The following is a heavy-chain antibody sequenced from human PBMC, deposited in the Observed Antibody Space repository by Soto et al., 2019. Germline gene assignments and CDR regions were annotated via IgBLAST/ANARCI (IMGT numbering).Heavy chain of an antibody. CDR2: IYYSGST. J-gene: IGHJ6*02. CDR1: GGSVSSGSYY. V-gene: IGHV4-61*01. Sequence: QVQLRESGPGLVKPSETLSLTCTVSGGSVSSGSYYWSWIRQPPGKGLEWIGYIYYSGSTNYNPSLKSRVTISVDTSKNQFSLKLSSVTAADTAVYYCARGRRYYGMDVWGQGTTVTVSS. CDR3: ARGRRYYGMDV.